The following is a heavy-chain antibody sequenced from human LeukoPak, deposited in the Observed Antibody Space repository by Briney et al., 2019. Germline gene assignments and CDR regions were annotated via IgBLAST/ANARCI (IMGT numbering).Heavy chain of an antibody. CDR2: IKSKSDGGTI. CDR3: TTRRQDGW. D-gene: IGHD2-15*01. V-gene: IGHV3-15*01. CDR1: GFTFSDAW. J-gene: IGHJ4*02. Sequence: GGSLRLSCVGSGFTFSDAWMSWVRQAPGEGLEWVGRIKSKSDGGTIDYAAPVKGRFTISRDDSRNTLYLQMNSLKTEDTAVYYCTTRRQDGWWGQGTLVTVS.